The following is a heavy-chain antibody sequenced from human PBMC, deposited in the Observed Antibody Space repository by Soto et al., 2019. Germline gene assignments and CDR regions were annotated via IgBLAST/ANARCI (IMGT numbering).Heavy chain of an antibody. CDR3: ARDRLIAVTGLLRN. CDR1: GYPFTSYG. D-gene: IGHD6-19*01. CDR2: ISAYDDKT. J-gene: IGHJ4*02. Sequence: QVQLVQSGAEVKKPGASVKVSCKTSGYPFTSYGINWVRQAPGQGPEWMGWISAYDDKTIYSQKFQGXVXLTADTSTTTAYMELRGLRFDDTAVYYCARDRLIAVTGLLRNWGQGTLVTVSS. V-gene: IGHV1-18*01.